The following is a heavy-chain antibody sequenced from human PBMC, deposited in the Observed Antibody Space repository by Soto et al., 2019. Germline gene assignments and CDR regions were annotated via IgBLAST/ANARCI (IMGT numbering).Heavy chain of an antibody. CDR2: IRNKPNGHTT. Sequence: EVQLVESGGGLVQPGGSLRLSCEGSGFTFSGHYMDWVRQAPGKGLEWLGRIRNKPNGHTTAYAASVKGRFTISRDDSKNLAYMQINSLKSEDTALYYCTTTVITAPLFEYWGQGTLVAVSS. V-gene: IGHV3-72*01. CDR3: TTTVITAPLFEY. D-gene: IGHD2-21*02. CDR1: GFTFSGHY. J-gene: IGHJ4*02.